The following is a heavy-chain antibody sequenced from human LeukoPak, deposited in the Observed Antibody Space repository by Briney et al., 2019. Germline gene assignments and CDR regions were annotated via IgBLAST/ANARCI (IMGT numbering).Heavy chain of an antibody. CDR2: ISYDGSNK. V-gene: IGHV3-30-3*01. D-gene: IGHD6-19*01. Sequence: GGSLRLSCAASGFTFSSSAMSWVRQAPGKGLEWVAVISYDGSNKYYADSVKGRFTISRDDSKNTLYLQMNSLRAEDTVVYYCARDPRQYSSGWYYFDYWGQGTLVTVSS. J-gene: IGHJ4*02. CDR1: GFTFSSSA. CDR3: ARDPRQYSSGWYYFDY.